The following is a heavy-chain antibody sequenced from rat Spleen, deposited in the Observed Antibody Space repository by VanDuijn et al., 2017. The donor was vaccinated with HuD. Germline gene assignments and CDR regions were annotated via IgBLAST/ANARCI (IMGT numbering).Heavy chain of an antibody. CDR1: GFSLTSHS. CDR2: LWGDGST. J-gene: IGHJ2*01. V-gene: IGHV2-1*01. D-gene: IGHD1-12*02. CDR3: VRDGGELGY. Sequence: QVQLKESGPGLVQPSQTLSLTCTVSGFSLTSHSVHWVRQPPGKGLEWMGGLWGDGSTDYNSLLKSRLSISRDTSKSQVFLKMNSLQTEDTATYYCVRDGGELGYWGQGVMVTVSA.